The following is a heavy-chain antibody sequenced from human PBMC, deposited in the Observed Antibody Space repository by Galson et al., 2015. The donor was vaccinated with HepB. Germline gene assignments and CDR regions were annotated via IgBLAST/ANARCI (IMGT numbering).Heavy chain of an antibody. CDR2: INPNSGGT. Sequence: SVKVSCKASGYTFTGYYMHWVRQAPGQGLEWMGWINPNSGGTNYAQKFQGRVTMTRDTSISTAYMELSRLRSDDTAVYYCARDRDLYYYGSGSALWGQGTLVTVSS. J-gene: IGHJ4*02. CDR1: GYTFTGYY. CDR3: ARDRDLYYYGSGSAL. V-gene: IGHV1-2*02. D-gene: IGHD3-10*01.